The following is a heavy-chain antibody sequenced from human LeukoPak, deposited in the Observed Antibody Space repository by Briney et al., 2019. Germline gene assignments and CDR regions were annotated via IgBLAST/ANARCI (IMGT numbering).Heavy chain of an antibody. Sequence: GGSPRLSCAASGNYWMHWVRQAPGKGLVWVSHINGDGSWTTYADSVKGRFTISKDNAKNTVYLQMNNLRAEDTAVYYCVSFYETYWGRGTLVTVSS. J-gene: IGHJ4*02. CDR3: VSFYETY. CDR1: GNYW. CDR2: INGDGSWT. V-gene: IGHV3-74*01. D-gene: IGHD2-2*01.